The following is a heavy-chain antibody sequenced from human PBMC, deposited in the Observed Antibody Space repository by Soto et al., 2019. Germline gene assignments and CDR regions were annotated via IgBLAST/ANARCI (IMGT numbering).Heavy chain of an antibody. D-gene: IGHD4-17*01. Sequence: SETLSLTCTVSGGSISSYYWSWIRQPPGKGLEWIGYIYYSGSTNYNPSLKSRVTISVDTSKNQFSLKLSSVTAADTAVYYCARVGGDYGDYYFDYWGPGTLVTVSS. V-gene: IGHV4-59*01. J-gene: IGHJ4*02. CDR1: GGSISSYY. CDR3: ARVGGDYGDYYFDY. CDR2: IYYSGST.